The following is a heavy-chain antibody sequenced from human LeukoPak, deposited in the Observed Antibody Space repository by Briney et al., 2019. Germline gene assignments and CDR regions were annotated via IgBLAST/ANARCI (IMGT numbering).Heavy chain of an antibody. CDR3: ARENYYDESGYYMKVHGIDV. D-gene: IGHD3-22*01. V-gene: IGHV3-21*01. Sequence: IPGGCLRLSCAASGFSFDRYSMNWVRQAPGRGLEWASSISIRSTYIHYVDSVKGRFINSRDNARHSLYLQLNSLRGEDTAIYYCARENYYDESGYYMKVHGIDVWAQETTDTVST. J-gene: IGHJ6*01. CDR1: GFSFDRYS. CDR2: ISIRSTYI.